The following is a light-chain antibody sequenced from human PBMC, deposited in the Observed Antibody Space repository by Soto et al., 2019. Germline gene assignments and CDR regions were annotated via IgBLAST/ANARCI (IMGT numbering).Light chain of an antibody. CDR2: DDS. V-gene: IGLV3-21*02. J-gene: IGLJ1*01. CDR3: QVWDSSSDHPV. Sequence: SYELTQPPSVSVAPGQTARITCGGKNIGSKSVHWYQQKPGQAPVLVVYDDSDRPSGIPERFSGSNSGNTATLTISRVEAGDKADYYCQVWDSSSDHPVFGTGTKLTVL. CDR1: NIGSKS.